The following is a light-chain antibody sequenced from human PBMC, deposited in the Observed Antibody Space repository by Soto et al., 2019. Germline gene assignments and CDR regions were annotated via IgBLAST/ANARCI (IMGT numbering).Light chain of an antibody. CDR1: QSVSSTY. V-gene: IGKV3-20*01. Sequence: EIVLTQSPGTLSLSPGERATLSCRASQSVSSTYLAWYQHKPGQAPRLLIYGASSRATGIPDRFSGSGSGTDFTLTICRLEPEDFAVYYCQQYGISPYNFGQGTKLEIK. J-gene: IGKJ2*01. CDR3: QQYGISPYN. CDR2: GAS.